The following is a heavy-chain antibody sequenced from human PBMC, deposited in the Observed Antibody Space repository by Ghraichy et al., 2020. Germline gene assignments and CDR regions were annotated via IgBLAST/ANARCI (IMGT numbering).Heavy chain of an antibody. V-gene: IGHV1-46*01. D-gene: IGHD4-11*01. CDR3: ARVMPVTTFDH. Sequence: ASVKVSCKASGYTFSNHYIFWVRQAPGQGLEWMGLINPSGGSTTYAQKFQGRVTLTSDKSTSTVYMELSSLTSEDTAVYYCARVMPVTTFDHWGQGTLVSVPS. CDR1: GYTFSNHY. CDR2: INPSGGST. J-gene: IGHJ4*02.